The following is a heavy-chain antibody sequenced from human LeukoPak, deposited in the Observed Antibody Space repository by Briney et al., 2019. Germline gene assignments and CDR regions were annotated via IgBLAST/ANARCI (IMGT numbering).Heavy chain of an antibody. D-gene: IGHD3-9*01. CDR1: GFTFSSSS. CDR2: ISMSSVYI. J-gene: IGHJ4*02. Sequence: PGGSLRLSCAASGFTFSSSSMSWVRQAPGKGLEWVSYISMSSVYIYYADSVKGRFTISRDNAKNSLYLQMNSLRAEDTAVYYCARVMTGYSVLDYWGQGTLVTVSS. V-gene: IGHV3-21*01. CDR3: ARVMTGYSVLDY.